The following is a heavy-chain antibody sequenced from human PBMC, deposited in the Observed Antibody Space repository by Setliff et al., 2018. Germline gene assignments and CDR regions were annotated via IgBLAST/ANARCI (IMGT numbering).Heavy chain of an antibody. Sequence: SETLSLTCTVSGGSISSGDYYWSWIRQPPGKGLEWIGYIYSSGSAYYNPSLKSRVSISVDTSKNQFSLKLSSVTAADTAVYYCARESRYYYDNLGTLDYWGQGALVTVSS. CDR3: ARESRYYYDNLGTLDY. CDR1: GGSISSGDYY. J-gene: IGHJ4*02. CDR2: IYSSGSA. D-gene: IGHD3-22*01. V-gene: IGHV4-30-4*08.